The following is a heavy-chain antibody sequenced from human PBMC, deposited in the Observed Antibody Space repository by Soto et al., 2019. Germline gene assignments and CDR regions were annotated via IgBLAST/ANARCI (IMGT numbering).Heavy chain of an antibody. D-gene: IGHD2-2*01. Sequence: ASVKVSCKASGYTFTSYGISWVRQAPGQGLEWMGWISAYNGNTNYAKKLQGRVTMTTDTSTSTAYMELRSLRTDDTAAYYCARYRDIVVANYAMDVWGQGTTVTVSS. J-gene: IGHJ6*02. CDR1: GYTFTSYG. V-gene: IGHV1-18*01. CDR2: ISAYNGNT. CDR3: ARYRDIVVANYAMDV.